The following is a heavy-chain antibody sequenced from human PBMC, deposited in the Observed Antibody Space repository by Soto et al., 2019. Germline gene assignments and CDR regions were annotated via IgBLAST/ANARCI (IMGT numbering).Heavy chain of an antibody. J-gene: IGHJ5*02. V-gene: IGHV1-69*06. CDR2: IIPIFGTA. CDR1: GGTFSSYA. Sequence: SSLKVSCKASGGTFSSYAISWVRQAPGQGLEWMGGIIPIFGTANYAQKFQGRVTITADKSTSTAYMELSSLRSEDTAMYYCARHGYSSRYNWFGPWGQGTLVTVSS. CDR3: ARHGYSSRYNWFGP. D-gene: IGHD5-18*01.